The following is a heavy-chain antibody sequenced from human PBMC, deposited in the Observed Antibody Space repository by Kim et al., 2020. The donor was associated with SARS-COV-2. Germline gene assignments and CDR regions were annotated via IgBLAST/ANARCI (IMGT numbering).Heavy chain of an antibody. D-gene: IGHD2-2*01. CDR3: ARYPPDVVAEGNFSFDY. Sequence: GGSLRLSCAASGFTFSSYAMHWVRLPPGKGLEWVAVISNDGGNKYYADSVKGRFTISRDNSKSKNKLYLQMNSLRPEDTAVYHCARYPPDVVAEGNFSFDYWGQGSLVTVSS. J-gene: IGHJ4*02. CDR2: ISNDGGNK. V-gene: IGHV3-30*04. CDR1: GFTFSSYA.